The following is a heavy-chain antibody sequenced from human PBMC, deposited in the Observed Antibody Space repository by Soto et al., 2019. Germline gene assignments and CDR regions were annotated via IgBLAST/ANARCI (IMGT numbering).Heavy chain of an antibody. Sequence: QVQLQESGPGLVKPSQTLSLTCTVSGGSISSGGYYWSWIRQHPGKGLEWIGYIYDSGSTYYNPSLKSRVTISVDTSKNQFSRKLSSVTAADTAVYYGARVGVPTVTGFDYWGQGTLVTVSS. J-gene: IGHJ4*02. CDR2: IYDSGST. CDR1: GGSISSGGYY. D-gene: IGHD4-17*01. V-gene: IGHV4-31*03. CDR3: ARVGVPTVTGFDY.